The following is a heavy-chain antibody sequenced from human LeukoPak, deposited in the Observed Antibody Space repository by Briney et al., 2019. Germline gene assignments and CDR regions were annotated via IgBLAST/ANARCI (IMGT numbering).Heavy chain of an antibody. Sequence: ASVKVSCKASGYTFTSYGISWVRQTPGQGLEWMGWISAYNGNTNYAQKLQGRVTMTTDTSTSTAYMELRSLRSDDTAVYYCARAVGGLLWFGELLDYWGQGTLVTVSS. D-gene: IGHD3-10*01. V-gene: IGHV1-18*04. CDR2: ISAYNGNT. CDR1: GYTFTSYG. J-gene: IGHJ4*02. CDR3: ARAVGGLLWFGELLDY.